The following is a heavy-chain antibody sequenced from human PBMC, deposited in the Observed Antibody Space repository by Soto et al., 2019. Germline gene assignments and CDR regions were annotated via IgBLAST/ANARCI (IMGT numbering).Heavy chain of an antibody. V-gene: IGHV3-66*01. D-gene: IGHD2-15*01. J-gene: IGHJ6*04. CDR1: GFTVSSKY. CDR3: ARDDVLCDGGRCYGVPLDV. CDR2: IQSGGPT. Sequence: EVHLVESGGGLVQPGGSLRLSCAASGFTVSSKYMSWVRQAPGKGLEWVSLIQSGGPTYYADSLKGRFTISRDTSENTLHLQMDSLRAEDTAVYYCARDDVLCDGGRCYGVPLDVWGKGTKVTVSS.